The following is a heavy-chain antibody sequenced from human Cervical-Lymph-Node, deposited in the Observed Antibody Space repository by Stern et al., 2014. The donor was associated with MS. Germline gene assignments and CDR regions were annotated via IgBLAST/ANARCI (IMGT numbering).Heavy chain of an antibody. V-gene: IGHV1-2*06. Sequence: VQLVESGAEVKKPGASVKVSCKASGYTFSGYSMNWVRQAPGQGLEWMGRINAKSGDTDYAQNFQGSVTMTSDTSSNTGYMELSRLRSDDTAVYFCAREELGWHDAFDIWGQGTMVIVSS. CDR2: INAKSGDT. CDR1: GYTFSGYS. D-gene: IGHD2-21*01. J-gene: IGHJ3*02. CDR3: AREELGWHDAFDI.